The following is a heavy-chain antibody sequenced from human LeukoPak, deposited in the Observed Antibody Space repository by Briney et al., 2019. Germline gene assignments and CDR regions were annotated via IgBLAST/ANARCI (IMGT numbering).Heavy chain of an antibody. CDR2: IRSKAYGGTT. J-gene: IGHJ4*02. Sequence: GGSLRLSCAASGFRFNNFVMNWVRQAPGKGLEWVGFIRSKAYGGTTEYAASVKGRFTISRDDSKSIAYLQMNSLKTEDTAVYYCTSIDDYVWGSYRYGDYWGQGTLVTVSS. CDR3: TSIDDYVWGSYRYGDY. D-gene: IGHD3-16*02. CDR1: GFRFNNFV. V-gene: IGHV3-49*04.